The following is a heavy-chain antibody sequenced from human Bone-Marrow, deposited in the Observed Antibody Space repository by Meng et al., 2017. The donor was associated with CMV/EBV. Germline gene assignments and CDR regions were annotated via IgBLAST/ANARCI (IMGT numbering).Heavy chain of an antibody. J-gene: IGHJ4*02. Sequence: SETLSLTCAVYGGSFSGYYWSWIRQPPGKGLEWIGEINHSGSTNYNPSLRSRLGMSVDTSKNQFSLNLTSMTAADTAVYYCAGRYTGTLDYWGQGTLVTVSS. D-gene: IGHD1-26*01. CDR1: GGSFSGYY. CDR2: INHSGST. V-gene: IGHV4-34*01. CDR3: AGRYTGTLDY.